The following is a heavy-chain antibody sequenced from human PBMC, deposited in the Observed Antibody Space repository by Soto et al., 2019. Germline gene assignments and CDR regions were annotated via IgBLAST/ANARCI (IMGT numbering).Heavy chain of an antibody. CDR3: ARTEVPESSSWHPCDP. Sequence: PSETLSLTCSVSGDSINDKNWWPWLRQPPGKRLERIGDIYHTGRSSYNPSHTSRVAMSVDKSKNQFSLKLISVTAADTAVYFFARTEVPESSSWHPCDPWGQVTLVTVSS. J-gene: IGHJ5*02. CDR2: IYHTGRS. CDR1: GDSINDKNW. V-gene: IGHV4-4*02. D-gene: IGHD6-13*01.